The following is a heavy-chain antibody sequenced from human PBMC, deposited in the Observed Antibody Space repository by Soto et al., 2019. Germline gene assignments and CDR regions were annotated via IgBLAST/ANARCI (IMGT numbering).Heavy chain of an antibody. CDR1: RDPFTSYY. J-gene: IGHJ5*02. CDR3: ARSSGGKFGRIIEGTNWFAP. D-gene: IGHD1-26*01. V-gene: IGHV1-46*01. CDR2: INPHGGST. Sequence: ASVKVSCTAPRDPFTSYYIHWVRHAPGQGLEWMGVINPHGGSTAYAQKFKGRVTLTRDTSASTVYMEVSSLTSEDTAMDYCARSSGGKFGRIIEGTNWFAPWGQGTLVTVSS.